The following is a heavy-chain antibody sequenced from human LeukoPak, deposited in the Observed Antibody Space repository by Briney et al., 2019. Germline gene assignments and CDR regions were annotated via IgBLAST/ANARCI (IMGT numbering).Heavy chain of an antibody. Sequence: GGSLGLSCAASGFTFSSYWMHWVRQAPGKGLVWVSRITTDGSSTSYADSVRGRFTISRDNAKNTLYLQMNSLRAEDTAVYYCARTVSAYFFDYWGQGTLVTVSS. CDR2: ITTDGSST. CDR3: ARTVSAYFFDY. V-gene: IGHV3-74*01. D-gene: IGHD3-9*01. CDR1: GFTFSSYW. J-gene: IGHJ4*02.